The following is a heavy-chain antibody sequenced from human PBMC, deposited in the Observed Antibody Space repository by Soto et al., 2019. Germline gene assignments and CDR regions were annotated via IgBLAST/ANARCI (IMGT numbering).Heavy chain of an antibody. J-gene: IGHJ4*02. Sequence: EVQLVESGGGLVKPGRSLRLSCTASGFTFGDYAMSWFRQAPGKGLEWVGFIRSKAYGGTTEYAASVKGRFTISRDDSKSIAYLQMNSLKTEDTAVYYCTRAPPWIAARPEDYFDYWGQGTLVTVSS. CDR2: IRSKAYGGTT. CDR3: TRAPPWIAARPEDYFDY. V-gene: IGHV3-49*05. D-gene: IGHD6-6*01. CDR1: GFTFGDYA.